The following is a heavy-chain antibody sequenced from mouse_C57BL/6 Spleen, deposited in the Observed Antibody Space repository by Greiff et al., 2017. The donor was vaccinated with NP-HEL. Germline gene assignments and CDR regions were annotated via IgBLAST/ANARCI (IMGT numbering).Heavy chain of an antibody. V-gene: IGHV5-17*01. CDR2: ISRGSSTI. CDR1: GFTFSDYG. Sequence: DVKLVESGGGLVKPGGSLKLSCAASGFTFSDYGMHWVRQAPEKGLEWVAYISRGSSTIYYVDTVKGRFTISRDNAKNTLFLQMTSLRSEDTARYYCARGDYPAWFAYWGQGTLVTVSA. J-gene: IGHJ3*01. CDR3: ARGDYPAWFAY. D-gene: IGHD2-4*01.